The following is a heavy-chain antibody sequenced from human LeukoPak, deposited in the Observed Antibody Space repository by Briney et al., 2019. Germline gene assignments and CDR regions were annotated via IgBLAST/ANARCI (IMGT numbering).Heavy chain of an antibody. V-gene: IGHV3-7*01. CDR1: GFTFSSYW. J-gene: IGHJ4*02. D-gene: IGHD3-10*01. CDR3: VRERFHGSGAPKFDF. CDR2: IKQDGSEK. Sequence: GGSLRLSCAASGFTFSSYWMSWVRQAPGKGLEWVANIKQDGSEKYYVDSVKGRFTISRDNAKNSLYLQMNSMRAEDTAVYYCVRERFHGSGAPKFDFWGQGTLVTVSS.